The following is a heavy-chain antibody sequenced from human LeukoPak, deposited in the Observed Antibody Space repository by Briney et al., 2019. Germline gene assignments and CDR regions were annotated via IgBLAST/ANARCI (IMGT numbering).Heavy chain of an antibody. CDR3: ARVPSRVFGVVTHPFDY. D-gene: IGHD3-3*01. Sequence: KPSETLSLTCAVSGVPFSEYYWAWIRQSPGKGLEWIGEVHHTGSANYNPSLRSRVTISVDTSKKQFSLRVYSVTAADTAVYYCARVPSRVFGVVTHPFDYWGQGTLVTVSS. J-gene: IGHJ4*02. V-gene: IGHV4-34*01. CDR1: GVPFSEYY. CDR2: VHHTGSA.